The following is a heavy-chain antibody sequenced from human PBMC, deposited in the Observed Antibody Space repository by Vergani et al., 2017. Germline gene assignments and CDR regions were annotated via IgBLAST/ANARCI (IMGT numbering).Heavy chain of an antibody. CDR1: GGSFNTYY. D-gene: IGHD6-13*01. Sequence: QVQLEESGPGLVKPSETLSLTCTVSGGSFNTYYWSWIRQSPGKGLEWIGSIYYSGSTYYNPSLESRVTMSVDTSKSQFSLKLNSVTAADTAVYYCARGSRAEGGSGPDKWGQGTLVTVSS. V-gene: IGHV4-59*04. CDR3: ARGSRAEGGSGPDK. J-gene: IGHJ4*02. CDR2: IYYSGST.